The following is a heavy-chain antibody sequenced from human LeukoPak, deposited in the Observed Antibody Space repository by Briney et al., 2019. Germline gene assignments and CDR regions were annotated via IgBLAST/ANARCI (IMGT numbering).Heavy chain of an antibody. Sequence: GGSLRLSCAASGFAFSYYSLSWVRQAPGKGLEWVSSISSGSSYIFYADSVKGRFTTSRDNAKNSLYLLMNSLRADDTAVYYCARDQIKADYYDSSPGYYFDYWGQGTLVTVSS. V-gene: IGHV3-21*01. J-gene: IGHJ4*02. CDR2: ISSGSSYI. CDR1: GFAFSYYS. D-gene: IGHD3-22*01. CDR3: ARDQIKADYYDSSPGYYFDY.